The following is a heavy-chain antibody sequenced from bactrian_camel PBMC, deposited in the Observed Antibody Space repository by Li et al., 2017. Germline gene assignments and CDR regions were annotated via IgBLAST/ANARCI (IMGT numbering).Heavy chain of an antibody. D-gene: IGHD1*01. J-gene: IGHJ4*01. CDR1: GHSRGSNC. Sequence: VQLVESGGDSVQPGGSLRLTCVVSGHSRGSNCVGWFRLPPGRAPAEREGIAGIRRSGGETWYAGSVKGRFTISQDSAKKTLYLQMNSLKPEDTAIYYCAAARMVRWPSLSQHDYNYWGQGTQVTVS. CDR2: IRRSGGET. CDR3: AAARMVRWPSLSQHDYNY. V-gene: IGHV3S47*01.